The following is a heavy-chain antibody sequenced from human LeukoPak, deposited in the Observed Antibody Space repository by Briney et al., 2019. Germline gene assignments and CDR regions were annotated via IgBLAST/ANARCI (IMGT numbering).Heavy chain of an antibody. Sequence: GGSLRLSCAASGFTFSSYWMHWVRQAPGKGLVWVSRINSDGSSTIYADSVKGRFTISRDNAKNTLYPQMNSPRAEDTAVYYCARVAVVPAAYFDYWGQGTLVTVSS. CDR3: ARVAVVPAAYFDY. V-gene: IGHV3-74*01. CDR2: INSDGSST. J-gene: IGHJ4*02. CDR1: GFTFSSYW. D-gene: IGHD2-2*01.